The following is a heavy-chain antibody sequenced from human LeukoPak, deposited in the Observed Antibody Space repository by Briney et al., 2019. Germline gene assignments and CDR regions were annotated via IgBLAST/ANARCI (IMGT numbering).Heavy chain of an antibody. J-gene: IGHJ4*02. CDR2: ISSSSSYI. CDR1: GFTFGTYA. V-gene: IGHV3-21*01. Sequence: PGGSLRLSCEASGFTFGTYAMNWVRQAPGKGLEWVSSISSSSSYIYYADSVKGRFTISRDNAKNSLYLQMNSLRAEDTAVYYCARDMYSSSWPNFDYWGQGTLVTVSS. D-gene: IGHD6-13*01. CDR3: ARDMYSSSWPNFDY.